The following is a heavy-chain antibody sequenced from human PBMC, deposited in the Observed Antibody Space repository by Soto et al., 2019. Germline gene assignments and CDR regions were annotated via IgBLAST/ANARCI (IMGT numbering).Heavy chain of an antibody. CDR2: ISYDGSNK. D-gene: IGHD2-2*01. CDR3: AKGGEAGYCSSTSCEYFDY. J-gene: IGHJ4*02. CDR1: GFTFSSYG. V-gene: IGHV3-30*18. Sequence: GGSLRLSCAASGFTFSSYGMHWVRQAPGKGLEWVAVISYDGSNKYYADSEKGRFTISRDNSKNTLYLQMNSLGAEDTAVYYCAKGGEAGYCSSTSCEYFDYWGQGTLVTVSS.